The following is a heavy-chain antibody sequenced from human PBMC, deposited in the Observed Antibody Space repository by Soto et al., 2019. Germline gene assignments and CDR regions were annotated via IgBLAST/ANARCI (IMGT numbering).Heavy chain of an antibody. D-gene: IGHD1-26*01. CDR2: ISWNSDSS. J-gene: IGHJ4*02. V-gene: IGHV3-9*01. CDR1: GFTFDDYA. Sequence: EVHLVESGGGLVQPGRSLRLSCVASGFTFDDYAMHWVRQAPGKGLEWVSGISWNSDSSGYADSVKGRFTISRDNAKNSLFLQMNSLRAEDTALYFRAKDTYIMVGGTHIDFWGRGTLVTVSS. CDR3: AKDTYIMVGGTHIDF.